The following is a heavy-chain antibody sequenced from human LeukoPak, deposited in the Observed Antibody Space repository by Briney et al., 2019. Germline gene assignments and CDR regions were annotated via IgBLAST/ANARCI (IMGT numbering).Heavy chain of an antibody. CDR2: IYTSGST. J-gene: IGHJ4*02. CDR3: ARHHYDSSGYYYEDY. D-gene: IGHD3-22*01. Sequence: PSETLSLTCTVSGGSISSYYWSWIRQPAGKGLEWIGRIYTSGSTNYNPSLKSRVTMSVDTSKDQFSLKLSSVTAADTAVYYCARHHYDSSGYYYEDYWGQGTLVTVSS. V-gene: IGHV4-4*07. CDR1: GGSISSYY.